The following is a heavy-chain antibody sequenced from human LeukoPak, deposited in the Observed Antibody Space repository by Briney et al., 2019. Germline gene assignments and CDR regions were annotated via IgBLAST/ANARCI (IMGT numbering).Heavy chain of an antibody. CDR2: IYPGDSDT. CDR1: GYRFTSYW. Sequence: GESLKISCEGSGYRFTSYWIGWVRQMPGKGLEWMGIIYPGDSDTRYSPSFQGQVTISADKSISTAYLQWSSLKASDTAIYYCATVKAVAGDIDYWGQGTLVTVSS. CDR3: ATVKAVAGDIDY. D-gene: IGHD6-19*01. V-gene: IGHV5-51*01. J-gene: IGHJ4*02.